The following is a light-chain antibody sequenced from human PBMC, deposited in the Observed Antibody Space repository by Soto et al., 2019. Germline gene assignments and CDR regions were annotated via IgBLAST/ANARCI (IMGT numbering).Light chain of an antibody. V-gene: IGKV3-11*01. CDR2: DAS. CDR3: QQRSNWPRT. Sequence: IVLTQSPATLSLFRGERATLSCRASQSVSRDLAWYQQKPGQAPRLLIYDASNRATGIPARFSGSGSGTDFTLTISSLEPEAFAVYYCQQRSNWPRTFGPGTKVDIK. CDR1: QSVSRD. J-gene: IGKJ3*01.